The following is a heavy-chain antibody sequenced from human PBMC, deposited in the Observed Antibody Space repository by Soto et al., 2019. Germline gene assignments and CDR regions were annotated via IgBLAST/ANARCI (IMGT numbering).Heavy chain of an antibody. Sequence: GSLRLSCAASGFTFSSYSMNWVRQAPGKGLEWVSYISSSSSTIYYADSVKGRFTISRDNAKNSLYLQMNSLRDEDTAVYYCARAPLYSYDDYYYYGMDVWGQGTTVTVS. CDR3: ARAPLYSYDDYYYYGMDV. CDR1: GFTFSSYS. J-gene: IGHJ6*02. V-gene: IGHV3-48*02. D-gene: IGHD5-18*01. CDR2: ISSSSSTI.